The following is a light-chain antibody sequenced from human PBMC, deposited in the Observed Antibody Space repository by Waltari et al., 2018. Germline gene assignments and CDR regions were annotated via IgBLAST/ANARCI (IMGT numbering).Light chain of an antibody. CDR3: QQYNNWPPYT. J-gene: IGKJ2*01. V-gene: IGKV3-15*01. Sequence: ETVMTQSPATLSLSPGERATLSCRASQSVSSNLAWYQQKPGQAPRLLIYGASIRATGIPASFSGSGSGTEFTLTISSLQSEDFAVYYCQQYNNWPPYTFGQGTKLEI. CDR2: GAS. CDR1: QSVSSN.